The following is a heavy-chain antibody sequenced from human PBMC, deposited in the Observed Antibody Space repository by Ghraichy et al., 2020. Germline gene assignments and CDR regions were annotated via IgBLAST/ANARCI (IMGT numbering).Heavy chain of an antibody. CDR3: AREESSGWFRGINHCAY. Sequence: SETLSLTCTVSGGSISISGYYWGWIRPPPGKGLEWIGSIYYSGSTYYNPSLKSRVTMSVDTSKNQFSLKLSSVTAADTAVYYCAREESSGWFRGINHCAYWGQGTLVTVSS. J-gene: IGHJ4*02. D-gene: IGHD6-19*01. CDR1: GGSISISGYY. CDR2: IYYSGST. V-gene: IGHV4-39*02.